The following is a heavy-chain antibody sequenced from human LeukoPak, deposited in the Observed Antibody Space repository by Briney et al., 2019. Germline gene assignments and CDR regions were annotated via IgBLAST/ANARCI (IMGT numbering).Heavy chain of an antibody. Sequence: GGSLRLSCAASGFIFSDYGMHWVRQAPGKGLEWVTFIRYDGTNEYYADSGKGRFTISRDNSKNTLYLQMDSLRDEDTAIYYCAKVLFSYCSSTSCYFPLDSWGQGTLVTVSS. CDR3: AKVLFSYCSSTSCYFPLDS. V-gene: IGHV3-30*02. CDR2: IRYDGTNE. D-gene: IGHD2-2*01. J-gene: IGHJ4*02. CDR1: GFIFSDYG.